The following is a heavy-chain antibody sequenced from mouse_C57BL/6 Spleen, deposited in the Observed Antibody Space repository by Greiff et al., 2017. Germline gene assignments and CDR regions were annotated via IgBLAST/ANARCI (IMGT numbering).Heavy chain of an antibody. J-gene: IGHJ1*03. CDR1: GYTFTSYW. CDR3: AIYSPTTVVADWYFDV. CDR2: SHPSDSDT. D-gene: IGHD1-1*01. Sequence: QVQLQQPGAELVKPGASVKVSCKASGYTFTSYWMHWVKQRPGQGLEWIGRSHPSDSDTNYNQKFKGKATLTVDKSSSTAYMQLSSLTSEDSAVYYCAIYSPTTVVADWYFDVWGTGTTVTVSS. V-gene: IGHV1-74*01.